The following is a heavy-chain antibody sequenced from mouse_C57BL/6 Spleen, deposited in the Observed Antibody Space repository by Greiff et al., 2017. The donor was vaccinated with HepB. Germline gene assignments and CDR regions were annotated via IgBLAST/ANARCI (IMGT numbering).Heavy chain of an antibody. D-gene: IGHD1-1*01. CDR2: ISSGGDYI. Sequence: EVQLQESGEGLVKPGGSLKLSCAASGFTFSSYAMSWVRQTPEKRLEWVAYISSGGDYIYYADTVKGRFTISRDNARNTLYLQMSSLKSEDTAMYYCTRYYYYGSYFDYWGQGTTLTVSS. CDR1: GFTFSSYA. CDR3: TRYYYYGSYFDY. J-gene: IGHJ2*01. V-gene: IGHV5-9-1*02.